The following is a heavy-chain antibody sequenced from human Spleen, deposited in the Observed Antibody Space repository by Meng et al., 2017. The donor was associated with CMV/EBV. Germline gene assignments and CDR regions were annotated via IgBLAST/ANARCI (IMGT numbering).Heavy chain of an antibody. CDR1: GFTFSTYG. D-gene: IGHD1-26*01. CDR3: ARGLSGNSNWFDP. V-gene: IGHV1-18*01. J-gene: IGHJ5*02. CDR2: ISAYNGNT. Sequence: GGSLRLSCTVSGFTFSTYGMHWVRQAPGQGLEWMGWISAYNGNTNYAQKLQGRVTMTTDTSTSTAYMEVSRLRSDDTAVYYCARGLSGNSNWFDPWGQGTLVTVSS.